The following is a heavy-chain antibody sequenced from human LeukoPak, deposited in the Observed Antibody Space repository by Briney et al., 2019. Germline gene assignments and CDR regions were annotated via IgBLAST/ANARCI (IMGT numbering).Heavy chain of an antibody. CDR1: GFTFSSDA. J-gene: IGHJ3*02. D-gene: IGHD4-17*01. Sequence: TGGSLRLSCAASGFTFSSDAMSWVRQAPGRGLEWVSPISGSGGSTYYAHSVKGRFTISRDNSKNTLYLQMNSLRAEDTAVYYCAKSAGDDTEAGAFDIWGQGTMVTVSS. CDR3: AKSAGDDTEAGAFDI. CDR2: ISGSGGST. V-gene: IGHV3-23*01.